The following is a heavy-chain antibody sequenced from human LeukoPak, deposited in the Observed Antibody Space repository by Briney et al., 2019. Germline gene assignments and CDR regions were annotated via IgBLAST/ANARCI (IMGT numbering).Heavy chain of an antibody. D-gene: IGHD2-2*02. CDR2: IYYSGST. J-gene: IGHJ4*02. CDR3: ARSHYVVVPAAIPRVDY. V-gene: IGHV4-39*01. CDR1: GGSISSSSYY. Sequence: SETLSLTCAVSGGSISSSSYYSGWIRQPPGKGLEWIGSIYYSGSTYYNPSLKSRVTISVDTPKNQFSLKLSSVTAADTAVYYCARSHYVVVPAAIPRVDYWGQGTLVTVSS.